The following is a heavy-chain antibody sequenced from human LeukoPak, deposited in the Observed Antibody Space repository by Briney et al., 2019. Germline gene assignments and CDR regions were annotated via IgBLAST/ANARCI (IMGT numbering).Heavy chain of an antibody. CDR3: ARVSSGGYYYYYYMDV. CDR1: GGSFGGYY. CDR2: INHSGST. J-gene: IGHJ6*03. Sequence: PSETLSLTCAVYGGSFGGYYWSWIRQPPGKGLEWRGEINHSGSTNYNPSLKSRVTISVDTSKNQFSLKLSSVTAADTAVYYCARVSSGGYYYYYYMDVWGKGTTVTVSS. D-gene: IGHD6-6*01. V-gene: IGHV4-34*01.